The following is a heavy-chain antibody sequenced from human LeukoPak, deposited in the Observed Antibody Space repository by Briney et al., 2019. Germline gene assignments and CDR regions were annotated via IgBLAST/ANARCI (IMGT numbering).Heavy chain of an antibody. CDR2: IYHSGST. V-gene: IGHV4-38-2*02. CDR3: TTTNNWNRS. D-gene: IGHD1-20*01. CDR1: GYSISSGYY. Sequence: SETLSLTCTLSGYSISSGYYWGWIRQPPGKGLEWIGSIYHSGSTYYNPSLKSRVTISVDTSKNQFSLKLSSVTAADTAVYYCTTTNNWNRSWGQGTLVTASS. J-gene: IGHJ4*02.